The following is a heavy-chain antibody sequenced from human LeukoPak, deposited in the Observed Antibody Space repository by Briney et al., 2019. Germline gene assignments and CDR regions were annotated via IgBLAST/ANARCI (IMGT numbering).Heavy chain of an antibody. Sequence: ASVKVSCKASGYTFTGYYMHWVRQAPGQGLEWMGWINPNSGGTNYAQKFQGRVTMTRDTSISTAYMELSRLRSEDTAVYYCARGATAMVLGPIDYWGQGTLVTVSS. D-gene: IGHD5-18*01. V-gene: IGHV1-2*02. CDR2: INPNSGGT. CDR3: ARGATAMVLGPIDY. J-gene: IGHJ4*02. CDR1: GYTFTGYY.